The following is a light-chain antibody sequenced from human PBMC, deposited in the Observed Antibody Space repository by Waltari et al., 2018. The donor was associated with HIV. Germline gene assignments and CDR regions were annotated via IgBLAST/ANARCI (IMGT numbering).Light chain of an antibody. CDR1: SSHFGGNNY. V-gene: IGLV2-14*03. Sequence: QSALPQPASVSGSPGQSITISCTGTSSHFGGNNYVTWYQQHPGKAPKLIIYDFSNGPSGVSNRLSGTKFGNTAALTISGLQAEDEADYYCSSYTSSITLLVFGGGTKLPVL. J-gene: IGLJ2*01. CDR3: SSYTSSITLLV. CDR2: DFS.